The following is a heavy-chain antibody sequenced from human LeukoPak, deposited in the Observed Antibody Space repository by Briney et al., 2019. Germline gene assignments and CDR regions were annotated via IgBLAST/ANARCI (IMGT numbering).Heavy chain of an antibody. J-gene: IGHJ2*01. CDR3: ARVMIGLAHEDGWWYFDL. D-gene: IGHD2-21*01. V-gene: IGHV1-18*01. Sequence: ASVKVSCKASGYTFTSYGISWVRQAPGQGLEWMGWISANNGTTNYAQKLQGRVTMTTDTSTSTAYMELRSLRSDDTAVYYCARVMIGLAHEDGWWYFDLWGRGTLVTV. CDR2: ISANNGTT. CDR1: GYTFTSYG.